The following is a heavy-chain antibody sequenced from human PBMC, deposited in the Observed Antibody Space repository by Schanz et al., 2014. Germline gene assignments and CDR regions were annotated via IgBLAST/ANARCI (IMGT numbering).Heavy chain of an antibody. V-gene: IGHV3-11*06. D-gene: IGHD2-2*01. Sequence: QVQLVESGGGVVQPGRSLRLSCVTSGFTFSGYYMTWIRQAPGKGLEWVSDISDSGDSTHYADSVKGRFTISRDNAKNTLYLQMNGLRAEDTAVYFCARDLSSLIQGDVWGKGTTVTVSS. J-gene: IGHJ6*04. CDR1: GFTFSGYY. CDR2: ISDSGDST. CDR3: ARDLSSLIQGDV.